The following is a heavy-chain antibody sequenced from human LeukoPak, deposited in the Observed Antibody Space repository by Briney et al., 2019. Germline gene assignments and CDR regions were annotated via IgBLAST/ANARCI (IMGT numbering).Heavy chain of an antibody. CDR3: AKDLDYSSGWYSDYYGMDV. Sequence: PGGSLRLSCAASGFTFSSYGMHWVRQAPGKGLEGVAVISYDGSNKYYADSVKGRFTISRDNSKNTLYLQMNSLRAEDTAVYYCAKDLDYSSGWYSDYYGMDVWGQGTTVTVSS. CDR1: GFTFSSYG. CDR2: ISYDGSNK. J-gene: IGHJ6*02. V-gene: IGHV3-30*18. D-gene: IGHD6-19*01.